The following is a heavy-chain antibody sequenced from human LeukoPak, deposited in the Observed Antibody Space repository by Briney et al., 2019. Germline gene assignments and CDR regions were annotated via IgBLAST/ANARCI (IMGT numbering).Heavy chain of an antibody. Sequence: GASVKVSCKASGYTFTGYYMHWVRQAPGQGLEWMGWINPNSGGTNYAQKFQGRVTMTRDTSISTAYMELSRLRSDDTAVYYCARDIHRGYSGYDFNYWGQGTLVTVSS. V-gene: IGHV1-2*02. J-gene: IGHJ4*02. CDR2: INPNSGGT. D-gene: IGHD5-12*01. CDR3: ARDIHRGYSGYDFNY. CDR1: GYTFTGYY.